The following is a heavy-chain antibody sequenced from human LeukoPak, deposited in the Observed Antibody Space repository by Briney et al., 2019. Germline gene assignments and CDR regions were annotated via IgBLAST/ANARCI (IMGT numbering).Heavy chain of an antibody. D-gene: IGHD3-9*01. CDR1: GGSISSSSYY. CDR3: ARSLTDILTGYYKGSYYYMDV. V-gene: IGHV4-39*07. Sequence: SETLSLTCTVSGGSISSSSYYWGWIRQPPGKGLEWIGSIYYSGSTNYNPSLKSRVTISVDTSKNQFSLKLSSVTAADTAVYYCARSLTDILTGYYKGSYYYMDVWGKGTTVTISS. J-gene: IGHJ6*03. CDR2: IYYSGST.